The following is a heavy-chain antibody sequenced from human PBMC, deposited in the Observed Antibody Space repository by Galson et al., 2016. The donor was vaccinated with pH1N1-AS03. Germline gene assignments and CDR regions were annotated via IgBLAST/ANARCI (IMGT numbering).Heavy chain of an antibody. D-gene: IGHD4-23*01. Sequence: SLRLSCAASGFTFSTYAMSWVRQAQGMGLEWVSSISASGGDTYYADSAKGRFPISRDNSRNTVSLQMNSLRDDDTAVYYCVRRSPWATVGTYYFDYWGQGTLVTVSS. J-gene: IGHJ4*02. CDR1: GFTFSTYA. CDR2: ISASGGDT. V-gene: IGHV3-23*01. CDR3: VRRSPWATVGTYYFDY.